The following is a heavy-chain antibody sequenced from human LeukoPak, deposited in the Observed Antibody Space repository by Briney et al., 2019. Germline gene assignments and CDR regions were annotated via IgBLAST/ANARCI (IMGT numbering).Heavy chain of an antibody. D-gene: IGHD1-14*01. CDR1: GGTFSSYA. J-gene: IGHJ3*02. V-gene: IGHV1-69*04. CDR3: ARVSSEGAFDI. Sequence: SVKVSCKASGGTFSSYAISWVRQAPGQGLEWMGRIIPILGIANYAQKFQGRVTITADKSTSTAYMELSSLRSEDTAVYYCARVSSEGAFDIWGQGTMVTVSS. CDR2: IIPILGIA.